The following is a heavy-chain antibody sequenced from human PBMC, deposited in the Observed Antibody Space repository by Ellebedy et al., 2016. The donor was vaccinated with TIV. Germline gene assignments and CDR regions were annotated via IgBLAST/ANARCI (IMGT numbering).Heavy chain of an antibody. Sequence: MPGGSLRLSCAVYGGSFSGYYWSWIRQPPGKGLEWIGEINHSGSTDYNPSLRSRVIISVDTSKNQLSLKLSSVTAADAAMYYCARWNEGFDYWGQGTLVTVSS. CDR3: ARWNEGFDY. CDR1: GGSFSGYY. CDR2: INHSGST. J-gene: IGHJ4*02. D-gene: IGHD1-1*01. V-gene: IGHV4-34*01.